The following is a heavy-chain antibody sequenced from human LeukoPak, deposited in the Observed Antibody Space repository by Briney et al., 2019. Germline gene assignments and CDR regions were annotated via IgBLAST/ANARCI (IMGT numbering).Heavy chain of an antibody. V-gene: IGHV3-23*01. J-gene: IGHJ4*02. D-gene: IGHD1-26*01. CDR2: ISGSGGAT. Sequence: GGSLRLSCAASGFTFSTYPMNWVRQAPGKGLEWVSVISGSGGATFYGDSVQGRFTISRDNSRDTLYLQMNSLTAEDTAVYYCGKYLQTTVGANDYWGQGTLATVSS. CDR3: GKYLQTTVGANDY. CDR1: GFTFSTYP.